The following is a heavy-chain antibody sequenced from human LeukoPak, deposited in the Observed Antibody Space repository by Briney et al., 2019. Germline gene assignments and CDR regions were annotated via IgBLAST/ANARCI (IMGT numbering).Heavy chain of an antibody. CDR2: INHSGST. CDR1: GGSFSGYY. V-gene: IGHV4-34*01. Sequence: SETLSLTCAVHGGSFSGYYWTWIRQPPGKGLEWIGEINHSGSTKYNPSLKSRVTISVDTSKNQFSLKLNSVTAADTAVYYCAQIGVYSAYVGADYWGQGTLVTVSS. D-gene: IGHD5-12*01. CDR3: AQIGVYSAYVGADY. J-gene: IGHJ4*02.